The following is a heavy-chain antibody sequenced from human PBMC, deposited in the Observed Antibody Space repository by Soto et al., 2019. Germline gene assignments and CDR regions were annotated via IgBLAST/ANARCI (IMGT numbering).Heavy chain of an antibody. CDR2: INPHGGST. CDR3: ARSSGGNFGIIIEGSNWFDP. D-gene: IGHD3-3*01. J-gene: IGHJ5*02. V-gene: IGHV1-46*01. CDR1: GDTFTSYY. Sequence: ASVKVSCKAPGDTFTSYYLNWVRQAPGQGLELMGVINPHGGSTKYAQKFQGGITMTRDTSRSTVYMELSSLRSDDTAIYYCARSSGGNFGIIIEGSNWFDPWGQGTLVTVYS.